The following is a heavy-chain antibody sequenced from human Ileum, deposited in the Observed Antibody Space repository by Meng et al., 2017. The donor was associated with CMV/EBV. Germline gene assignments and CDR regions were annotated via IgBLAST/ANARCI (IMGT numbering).Heavy chain of an antibody. J-gene: IGHJ6*02. V-gene: IGHV3-48*04. CDR3: ARGLIISGSYYYGMDV. D-gene: IGHD3-10*01. Sequence: GESLKISCVSSGFTFTPYTMNWVRQAPGKGLEWISDISASSSTMYYADSVKDRFTISRDNAKNTLYLQMDSLRVEETAVYFCARGLIISGSYYYGMDVWGQGTMVTVSS. CDR1: GFTFTPYT. CDR2: ISASSSTM.